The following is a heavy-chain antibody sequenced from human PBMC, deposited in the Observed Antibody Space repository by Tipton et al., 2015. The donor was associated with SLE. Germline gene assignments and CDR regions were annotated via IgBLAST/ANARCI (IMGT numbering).Heavy chain of an antibody. D-gene: IGHD4-23*01. Sequence: SLRLSCAAPGFSFSSYWMTWVRQAPGKGLEWAAIIKQDGSDEYYVDSVKGRFTISRDNAKNSLFVQMHNLRAGDTAVYYCARVNGTYGGSFDIWGQGTTVTVSS. J-gene: IGHJ3*02. V-gene: IGHV3-7*01. CDR2: IKQDGSDE. CDR3: ARVNGTYGGSFDI. CDR1: GFSFSSYW.